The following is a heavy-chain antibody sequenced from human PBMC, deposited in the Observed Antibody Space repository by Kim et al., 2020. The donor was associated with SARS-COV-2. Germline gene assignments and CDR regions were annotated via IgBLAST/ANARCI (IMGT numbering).Heavy chain of an antibody. Sequence: SETLSLTCAVYGGSFSGYYWSWIRQPPGKGLEWIGEINHSGSTNYNPSLKSRVTISVDTSKNQFSLKLSSVTAADTAVYYCARGGDRGYYFDYWGQGTLVTVSS. CDR3: ARGGDRGYYFDY. J-gene: IGHJ4*02. CDR2: INHSGST. D-gene: IGHD3-10*01. V-gene: IGHV4-34*01. CDR1: GGSFSGYY.